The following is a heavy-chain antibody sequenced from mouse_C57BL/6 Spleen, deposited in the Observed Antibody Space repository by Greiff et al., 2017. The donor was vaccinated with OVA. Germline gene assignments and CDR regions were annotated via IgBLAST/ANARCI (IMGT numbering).Heavy chain of an antibody. Sequence: QVQLQQPGAELVKPGASVKLSCKASGYTFTSYWMHWVKQRPGQGLEWIGMIHPNSGSTNYNEKFKSKATLTVDKSSSTAYMQLSSLTSEDSAVYYCARAGSNYRYAMDYWGQGTSVTVSS. CDR1: GYTFTSYW. CDR2: IHPNSGST. D-gene: IGHD2-5*01. CDR3: ARAGSNYRYAMDY. J-gene: IGHJ4*01. V-gene: IGHV1-64*01.